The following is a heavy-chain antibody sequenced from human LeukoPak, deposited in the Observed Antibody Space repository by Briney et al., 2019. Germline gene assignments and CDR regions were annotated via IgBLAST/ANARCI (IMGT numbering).Heavy chain of an antibody. CDR1: GFTFSSYA. J-gene: IGHJ5*02. CDR3: AKDPGRYCSSTSCYTYWFDP. Sequence: RGSLRLSCAASGFTFSSYAMSWVRQAPGKGLEWVSAISGSGGSTYYADSVKGRFTISRDNSKNTLYLQMNSLRAEDTAVYYCAKDPGRYCSSTSCYTYWFDPWGQGTLVTVSS. D-gene: IGHD2-2*02. CDR2: ISGSGGST. V-gene: IGHV3-23*01.